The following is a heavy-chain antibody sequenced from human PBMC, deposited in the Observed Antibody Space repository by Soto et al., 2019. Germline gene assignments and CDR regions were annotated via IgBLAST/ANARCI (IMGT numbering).Heavy chain of an antibody. CDR2: ISGSGGST. J-gene: IGHJ5*02. V-gene: IGHV3-23*01. CDR3: AKDNPAMVTYWFAP. D-gene: IGHD5-18*01. Sequence: EVQLLESGGGLVQPGGSLRLSCAASGFTFSSYAMSWVRQAPGKGLEWVSAISGSGGSTYYADSVKGRFTISRDNSKNTLNLKINSLRAEDTAVYYCAKDNPAMVTYWFAPWGQGTLFTVSP. CDR1: GFTFSSYA.